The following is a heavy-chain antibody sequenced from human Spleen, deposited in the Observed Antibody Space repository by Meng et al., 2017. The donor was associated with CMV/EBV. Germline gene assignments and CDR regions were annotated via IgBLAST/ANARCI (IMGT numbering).Heavy chain of an antibody. D-gene: IGHD3-3*01. Sequence: ASVKVSCKASGYTFTDYYMHWVRQAPGQGLEWMGWINPNSGGTNYAQKFQGRVTMTRDTSINTAYMDLSRLRSDDTAVYYCAGDRDLPFWSGYLYALDVWGQGTTVTVSS. CDR2: INPNSGGT. CDR3: AGDRDLPFWSGYLYALDV. V-gene: IGHV1-2*02. CDR1: GYTFTDYY. J-gene: IGHJ6*02.